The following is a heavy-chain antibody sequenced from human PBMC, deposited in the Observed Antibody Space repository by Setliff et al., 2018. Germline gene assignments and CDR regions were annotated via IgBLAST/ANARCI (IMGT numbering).Heavy chain of an antibody. CDR1: GYSFTSYW. CDR2: IYPGDSDT. V-gene: IGHV5-51*01. J-gene: IGHJ3*02. Sequence: PGESLKISCKGSGYSFTSYWIGWVRQMPGKGLEWMGIIYPGDSDTRYSPSFQGQVTISADKSISTAYLQWSSLKASDTTMYYCARQAVAGSDAFDIWGQGTMVTVSS. CDR3: ARQAVAGSDAFDI. D-gene: IGHD6-19*01.